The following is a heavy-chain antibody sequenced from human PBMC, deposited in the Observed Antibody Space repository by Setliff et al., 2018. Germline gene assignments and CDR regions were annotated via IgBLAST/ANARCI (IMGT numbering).Heavy chain of an antibody. CDR3: TRDRQNYDGAYDFDY. D-gene: IGHD5-12*01. CDR1: GFMFHTYH. J-gene: IGHJ4*02. V-gene: IGHV3-48*03. CDR2: IADGARAI. Sequence: GGSLRLSCAASGFMFHTYHINWVRQMPGKGFEWISFIADGARAIHYADSVKGRFTVSRDDAKNSVYLQMTSLRVEDSGIYYCTRDRQNYDGAYDFDYWGQGTVVTVSS.